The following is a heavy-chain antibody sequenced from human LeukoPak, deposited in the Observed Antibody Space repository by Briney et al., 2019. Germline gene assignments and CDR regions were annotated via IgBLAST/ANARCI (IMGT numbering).Heavy chain of an antibody. V-gene: IGHV3-23*01. J-gene: IGHJ6*02. CDR3: AKSMVAAARYVNYYGMDV. D-gene: IGHD6-13*01. CDR2: ISGSGGST. CDR1: GFTFSSYA. Sequence: GGSLRLSCVASGFTFSSYAMSWVRQAPGKGLEWVSAISGSGGSTYYADSVKGRFTISRDNSKNTLYLQMNSLRAEDTAVYYCAKSMVAAARYVNYYGMDVWGQGTTVTVSS.